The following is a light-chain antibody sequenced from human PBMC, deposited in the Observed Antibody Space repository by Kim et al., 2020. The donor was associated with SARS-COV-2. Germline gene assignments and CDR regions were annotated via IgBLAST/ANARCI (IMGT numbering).Light chain of an antibody. Sequence: GHSVTISCTVTSSDVCGYNYVSWYQQHPGKAPKLMIYDVSKRPSGVPDRFSGSKSGDTASLTISGLQAEDEADYYCCSYAGSYTWVFGGGTKLTVL. CDR2: DVS. CDR3: CSYAGSYTWV. V-gene: IGLV2-11*01. CDR1: SSDVCGYNY. J-gene: IGLJ3*02.